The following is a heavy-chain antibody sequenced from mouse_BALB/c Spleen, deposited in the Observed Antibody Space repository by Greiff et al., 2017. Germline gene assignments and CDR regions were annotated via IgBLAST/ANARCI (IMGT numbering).Heavy chain of an antibody. D-gene: IGHD1-1*01. CDR3: ARYGYYGSSYAMDY. Sequence: EVQRVESGGGLVKPGGSLKLSCAASGFTFSSYTMSWVRQTPEKRLEWVATISSGGGNTYYPDSVKGRFTISRDNAKNNLYLQMSSLRSEDTALYYCARYGYYGSSYAMDYWGQGTSVTVSS. V-gene: IGHV5-9*03. CDR2: ISSGGGNT. CDR1: GFTFSSYT. J-gene: IGHJ4*01.